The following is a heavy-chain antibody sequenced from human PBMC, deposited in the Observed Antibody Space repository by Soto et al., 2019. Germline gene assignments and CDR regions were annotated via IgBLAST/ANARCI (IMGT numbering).Heavy chain of an antibody. CDR1: GFSVGDVA. Sequence: EVQLVESGGGLVQPGRSLRLSCTTSGFSVGDVALSWFRQAPGKGLEWVGLIRSNSYGGTLEYAASVEGRFTISRDDSKSTAYLEMNSLKTEDTAVYDCTRDDNGWYGGFWGQGTLVTVSS. D-gene: IGHD6-19*01. CDR2: IRSNSYGGTL. V-gene: IGHV3-49*03. CDR3: TRDDNGWYGGF. J-gene: IGHJ1*01.